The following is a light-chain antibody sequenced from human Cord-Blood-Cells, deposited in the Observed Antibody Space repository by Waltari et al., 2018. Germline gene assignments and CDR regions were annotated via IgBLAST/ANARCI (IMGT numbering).Light chain of an antibody. J-gene: IGKJ1*01. CDR3: QQYYSTPPWT. CDR2: AAS. V-gene: IGKV1-NL1*01. CDR1: QGISNS. Sequence: DIQMTQSPSSLSASVGDRVTITCRASQGISNSSAWYQQKPGKAPKLLLYAASRLESGVPSRFSGSGSGTDYTLTISSLQPEDFATYYCQQYYSTPPWTFGQGTKVEIK.